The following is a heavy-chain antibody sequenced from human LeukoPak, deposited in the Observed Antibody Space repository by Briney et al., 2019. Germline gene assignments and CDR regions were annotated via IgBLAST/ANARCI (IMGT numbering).Heavy chain of an antibody. CDR1: GFTFSSYG. CDR3: AKDDLGYCSSTSCYYFDY. V-gene: IGHV3-30*02. J-gene: IGHJ4*02. Sequence: PGGSLRLSCAASGFTFSSYGMHWVRQAPGKGLEWVAFIRYDGSNKYYADSVKGRFTISRDNSKNTLYLQMNSLRAEDTAVYYCAKDDLGYCSSTSCYYFDYWGQGTLVIVSS. CDR2: IRYDGSNK. D-gene: IGHD2-2*01.